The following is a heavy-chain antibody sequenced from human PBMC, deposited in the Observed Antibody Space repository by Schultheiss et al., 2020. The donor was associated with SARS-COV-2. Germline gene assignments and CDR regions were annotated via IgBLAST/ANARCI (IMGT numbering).Heavy chain of an antibody. CDR2: ISYDGSNK. CDR1: GFTFSSYG. V-gene: IGHV3-30*18. D-gene: IGHD3-22*01. J-gene: IGHJ4*02. Sequence: GGSLRLSCAASGFTFSSYGMHWVRQAPGKGLEWVAVISYDGSNKYYADSVKGRFTISRDNSKNTLYLQMNSLRAEDTAVYYCAKEGDYDSELPFDYWGQGTLVTVSS. CDR3: AKEGDYDSELPFDY.